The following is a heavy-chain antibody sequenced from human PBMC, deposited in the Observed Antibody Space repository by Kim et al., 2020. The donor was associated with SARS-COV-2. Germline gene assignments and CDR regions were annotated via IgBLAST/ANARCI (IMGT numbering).Heavy chain of an antibody. J-gene: IGHJ4*01. CDR2: ISYDEINK. Sequence: GGSLRLSCAASGFTFSSYAMHWVRQAPGKGLEWVAVISYDEINKYYADSVKGRFTISRDNSKNTLYLQMNSLRAEDTAVYYCARDVDDNSGYYDFWDYWG. CDR3: ARDVDDNSGYYDFWDY. CDR1: GFTFSSYA. D-gene: IGHD3-22*01. V-gene: IGHV3-30-3*01.